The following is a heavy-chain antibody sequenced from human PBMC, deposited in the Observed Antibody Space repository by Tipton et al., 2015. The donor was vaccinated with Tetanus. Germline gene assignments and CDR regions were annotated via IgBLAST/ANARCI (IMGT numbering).Heavy chain of an antibody. CDR2: IYYSGST. CDR3: ARKRRGYSYGPPQYYFDY. Sequence: TLSLTCTVSGGSISSYYWSWIRQPPGKGLEWIGYIYYSGSTNYNPSLKSRVTISVDTSKNQFSLKLSSVTAADTAVYYCARKRRGYSYGPPQYYFDYWGQGTLVTVSS. J-gene: IGHJ4*02. CDR1: GGSISSYY. D-gene: IGHD5-18*01. V-gene: IGHV4-59*12.